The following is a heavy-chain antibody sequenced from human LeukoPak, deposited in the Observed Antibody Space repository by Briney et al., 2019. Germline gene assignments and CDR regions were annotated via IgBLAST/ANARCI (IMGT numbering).Heavy chain of an antibody. CDR2: IRYDGSNK. V-gene: IGHV3-30*02. CDR3: AKVKYVGIAAAGGDYFDY. Sequence: GGTLRLSCVVSGFTFSSYGMHWVRQAPGKGLEWVAFIRYDGSNKYYADSVKGRFTISRDNSKNTLYLQMNSLRAEDTAVYYCAKVKYVGIAAAGGDYFDYWGQGTLVTVSS. CDR1: GFTFSSYG. D-gene: IGHD6-13*01. J-gene: IGHJ4*02.